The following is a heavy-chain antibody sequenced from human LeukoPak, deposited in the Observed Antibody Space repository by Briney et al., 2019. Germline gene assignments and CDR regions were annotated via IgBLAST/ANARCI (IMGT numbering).Heavy chain of an antibody. J-gene: IGHJ4*02. Sequence: GGSLRLSCAASGFTFSGSAMHWVRQAPGKGLEWVSAISGSGGSTYYADSVKGRFTISRDNSKNTLYLQMNSLRAEDTAVYYCARKWSSGPFDYWGQGTLVTVSS. D-gene: IGHD3-22*01. CDR2: ISGSGGST. CDR1: GFTFSGSA. CDR3: ARKWSSGPFDY. V-gene: IGHV3-23*01.